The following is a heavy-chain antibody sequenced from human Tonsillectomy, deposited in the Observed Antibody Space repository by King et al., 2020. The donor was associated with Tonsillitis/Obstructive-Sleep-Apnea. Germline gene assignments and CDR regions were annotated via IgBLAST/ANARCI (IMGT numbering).Heavy chain of an antibody. D-gene: IGHD1-26*01. CDR2: IDWYSAYI. CDR3: AKDRSGSQFFYLDL. Sequence: VQLVESGGGLVQPGRSLRFSCAASGFAFDDSAMHWVRQAPGKGLEWVSGIDWYSAYIGYADSVKGRFTISRDNAKNSLYLQMNSLRAEDTALYYCAKDRSGSQFFYLDLWGRGTLVTVSS. J-gene: IGHJ2*01. V-gene: IGHV3-9*01. CDR1: GFAFDDSA.